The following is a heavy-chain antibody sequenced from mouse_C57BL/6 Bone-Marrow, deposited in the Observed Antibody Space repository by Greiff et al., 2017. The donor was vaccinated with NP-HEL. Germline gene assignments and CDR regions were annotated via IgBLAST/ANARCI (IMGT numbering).Heavy chain of an antibody. Sequence: QVQLKESGAELVRPGTSVKVSCKASGYAFTNYLIEWVKQRPGQGLEWIGVINPGSGGTNYNEKFKGKATLTADKSSSTAYMQLSSLTSEDSAVYFCASSVDYFDYWGQGTTLTVSS. J-gene: IGHJ2*01. CDR3: ASSVDYFDY. CDR2: INPGSGGT. V-gene: IGHV1-54*01. CDR1: GYAFTNYL.